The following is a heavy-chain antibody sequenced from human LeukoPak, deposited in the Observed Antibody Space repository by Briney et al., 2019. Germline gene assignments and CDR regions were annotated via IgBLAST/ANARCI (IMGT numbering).Heavy chain of an antibody. CDR1: GGSFSGYY. D-gene: IGHD2-15*01. CDR3: ARSPTPAPFFDY. V-gene: IGHV4-34*01. J-gene: IGHJ4*02. Sequence: SETLSLTCAVYGGSFSGYYWSWIRQPPEKGLEWIGEINHSGSTNYNPSLKSRVTISVDTSKNQFSLKLSSVTAADTAVYYCARSPTPAPFFDYWGQGTLVTVSS. CDR2: INHSGST.